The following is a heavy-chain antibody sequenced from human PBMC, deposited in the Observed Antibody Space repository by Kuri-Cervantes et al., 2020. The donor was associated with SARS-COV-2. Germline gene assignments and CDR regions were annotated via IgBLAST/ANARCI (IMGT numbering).Heavy chain of an antibody. Sequence: GGSLRLSCAASGFTFSSYWMSWVRQAPGKGLEWVAFIRYDGSNKYYADSVKGRFTISRDNSKNTLYLQMNSLRAEDTAVYYCAKVVSYGYYYYMDVWGKGTTVTVSS. D-gene: IGHD1-26*01. CDR2: IRYDGSNK. CDR1: GFTFSSYW. CDR3: AKVVSYGYYYYMDV. J-gene: IGHJ6*03. V-gene: IGHV3-30*02.